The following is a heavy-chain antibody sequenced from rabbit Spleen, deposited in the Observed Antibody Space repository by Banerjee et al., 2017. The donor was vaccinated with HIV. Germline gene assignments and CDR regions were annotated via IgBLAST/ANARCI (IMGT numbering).Heavy chain of an antibody. Sequence: QEQLVESGGGLVQHGGSLTLTCTVSGFDISKYGVTWVRQAPGKGLEWIGYIDPIFGISYYATWVNGRFTISSHDAQNTLYLQLSSLTAADTATYFCARLFAYAGYAGFGYATLDYFNLWGPGTLVTVS. CDR2: IDPIFGIS. CDR1: GFDISKYG. V-gene: IGHV1S47*01. CDR3: ARLFAYAGYAGFGYATLDYFNL. J-gene: IGHJ4*01. D-gene: IGHD4-2*01.